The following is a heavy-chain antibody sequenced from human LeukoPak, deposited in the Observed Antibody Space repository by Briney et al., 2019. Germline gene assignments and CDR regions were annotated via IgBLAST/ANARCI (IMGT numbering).Heavy chain of an antibody. V-gene: IGHV1-2*02. CDR3: ARASTWYYYSMDV. D-gene: IGHD2/OR15-2a*01. CDR2: INPNSGGT. Sequence: ASVKVSCKASGYTFTGYYMHWVRQAPGQGLEWMGWINPNSGGTNCAQKFQGRVNMTRDASISTAYMELSRLRSDDTAVYYCARASTWYYYSMDVWGQGTTVTVSS. CDR1: GYTFTGYY. J-gene: IGHJ6*02.